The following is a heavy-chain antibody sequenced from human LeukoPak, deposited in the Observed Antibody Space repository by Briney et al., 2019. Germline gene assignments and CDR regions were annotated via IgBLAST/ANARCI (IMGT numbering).Heavy chain of an antibody. J-gene: IGHJ5*02. D-gene: IGHD2-2*02. CDR3: ARIYCSSTSCYNHWFDL. CDR2: IYHSGST. CDR1: GGSISSSNW. Sequence: SETLSLTCAVSGGSISSSNWWSWVRQPPGKGLEWIGEIYHSGSTNYNPSLKSRVTISVDKSKNQFSLKLSSVTAADTAVYYCARIYCSSTSCYNHWFDLWGQGTLVTVSS. V-gene: IGHV4-4*02.